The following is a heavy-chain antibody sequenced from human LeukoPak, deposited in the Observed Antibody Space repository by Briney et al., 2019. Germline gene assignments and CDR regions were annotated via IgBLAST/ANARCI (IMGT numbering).Heavy chain of an antibody. J-gene: IGHJ3*02. CDR2: INPNSGDT. CDR1: GYTFTDHY. CDR3: ARMVNGAFDI. D-gene: IGHD4-23*01. Sequence: GASMKVSCKAFGYTFTDHYMHWVRQAPGQGLEWMGWINPNSGDTNYAQKFQGRVTMTRDTSISTAYMELSSLRSDDTAVYYCARMVNGAFDIWGQGTMVTVSS. V-gene: IGHV1-2*02.